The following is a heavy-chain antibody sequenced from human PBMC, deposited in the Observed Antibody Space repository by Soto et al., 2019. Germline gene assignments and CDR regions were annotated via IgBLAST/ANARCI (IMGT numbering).Heavy chain of an antibody. CDR1: GFTLTRSA. Sequence: GGSLRLSCAGSGFTLTRSAVSWVRQAPGKGLEWVSGISAGGGGTYYADSVKGRFTISRDNAKNTLYLQMNSLRAEDTAVYYCVRDYSLWGQGTMVTVSS. CDR3: VRDYSL. V-gene: IGHV3-23*01. D-gene: IGHD2-15*01. CDR2: ISAGGGGT. J-gene: IGHJ3*01.